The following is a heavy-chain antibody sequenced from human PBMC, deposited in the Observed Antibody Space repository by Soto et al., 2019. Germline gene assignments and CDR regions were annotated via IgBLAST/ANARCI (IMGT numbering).Heavy chain of an antibody. D-gene: IGHD6-13*01. CDR2: IYYSGST. Sequence: SETLSLTCTVSGGSISSGGYYWSWIRQHPGKGLEWIGYIYYSGSTYYNPSLKSRVTISVDTSKNQFSLKLSSVTAADTAVYYCARESHRTSSSWPSFDYWGQGTLVTVSS. V-gene: IGHV4-31*03. CDR3: ARESHRTSSSWPSFDY. CDR1: GGSISSGGYY. J-gene: IGHJ4*02.